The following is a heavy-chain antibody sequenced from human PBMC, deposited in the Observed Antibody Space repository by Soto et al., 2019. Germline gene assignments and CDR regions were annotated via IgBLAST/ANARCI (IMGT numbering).Heavy chain of an antibody. Sequence: EVQLLESGGGLVQPGGSLRLSCAASGFTFSSYAMSWVRQAPGKGLEWVSAISGSGGSTYYADSVKGRFTISRDNSKNMLYLQMNSLRAEDTAVYYCANLLTSVMDFDYWGQGTLVTVSS. CDR1: GFTFSSYA. J-gene: IGHJ4*02. V-gene: IGHV3-23*01. CDR2: ISGSGGST. D-gene: IGHD4-17*01. CDR3: ANLLTSVMDFDY.